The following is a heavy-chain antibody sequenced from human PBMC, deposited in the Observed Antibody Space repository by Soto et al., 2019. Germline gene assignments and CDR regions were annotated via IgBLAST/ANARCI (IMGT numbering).Heavy chain of an antibody. V-gene: IGHV1-2*04. CDR2: INPNSGGT. D-gene: IGHD1-1*01. J-gene: IGHJ6*02. Sequence: ASVKVSCKASGYTFTGYYMHWVRQAPGQGLEWMGWINPNSGGTNYAQKFQGWVTMTRDTSMSTAYMELSSLRSADTAVYYCARDAPVHRGYYGMDVWGQGTTVTVSS. CDR3: ARDAPVHRGYYGMDV. CDR1: GYTFTGYY.